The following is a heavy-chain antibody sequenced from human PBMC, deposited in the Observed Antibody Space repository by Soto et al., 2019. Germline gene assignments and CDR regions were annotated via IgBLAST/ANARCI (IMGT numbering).Heavy chain of an antibody. CDR1: GYIFLGSY. V-gene: IGHV1-2*02. CDR2: INPTHGGT. CDR3: ARVGWSVHGYYYYGMDF. Sequence: APAKVSCKASGYIFLGSYMPWVRQAPGQGLEWMGWINPTHGGTGSAQKFQGGVTMTGDTSISTAYMELSRLRSDDTAVYYCARVGWSVHGYYYYGMDFWGQGTKLTVSS. J-gene: IGHJ6*02.